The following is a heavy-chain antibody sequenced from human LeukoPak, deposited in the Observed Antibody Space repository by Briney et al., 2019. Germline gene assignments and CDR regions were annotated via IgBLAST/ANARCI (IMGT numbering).Heavy chain of an antibody. V-gene: IGHV3-30*03. CDR2: ISYDGRNE. CDR1: GFTFGSYG. J-gene: IGHJ4*02. CDR3: ARPGGYYGSGSYLDY. Sequence: RGSLRLSCAASGFTFGSYGMHWVRQAPGKGLEWVAVISYDGRNEYYADSVKGRFTISRDNSKNTLYLQMNSLRAEDTAVYYCARPGGYYGSGSYLDYWGQGTLVTVSS. D-gene: IGHD3-10*01.